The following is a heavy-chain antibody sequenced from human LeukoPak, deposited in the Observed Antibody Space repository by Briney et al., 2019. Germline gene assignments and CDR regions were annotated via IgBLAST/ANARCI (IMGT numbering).Heavy chain of an antibody. CDR2: IRNRAKSYTT. Sequence: GGSLRLSCAASGFTFTTYAMSWVRQAPGKGLEWVGRIRNRAKSYTTQYAPSVKDRFTISRDESRKSLYLQMNSLKTEDMAVYFCARVGDYYDSRGYSTDAFDIWGQGTMVTVSS. CDR3: ARVGDYYDSRGYSTDAFDI. CDR1: GFTFTTYA. J-gene: IGHJ3*02. D-gene: IGHD3-22*01. V-gene: IGHV3-72*01.